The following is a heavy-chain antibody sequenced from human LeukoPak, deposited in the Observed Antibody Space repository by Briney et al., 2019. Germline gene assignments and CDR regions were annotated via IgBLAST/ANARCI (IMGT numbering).Heavy chain of an antibody. CDR2: ISGRGGST. CDR1: GFTFSSNA. D-gene: IGHD1-26*01. CDR3: ARELRGSNIVGN. Sequence: GGTLRLSCAASGFTFSSNAMGLIRKAPGKVLKWISGISGRGGSTYYADTVKGRFNISRENSKQAVYLQMNSLRVEDTAVYYCARELRGSNIVGNWGQGTQVTVSS. J-gene: IGHJ4*02. V-gene: IGHV3-23*01.